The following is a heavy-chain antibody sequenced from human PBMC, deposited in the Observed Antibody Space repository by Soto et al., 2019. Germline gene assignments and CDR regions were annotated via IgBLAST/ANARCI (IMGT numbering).Heavy chain of an antibody. CDR2: IIPILDIA. V-gene: IGHV1-69*02. Sequence: QVQLVQSGAEVKKPGSSVKVSCKASGGTFSTYTLSWVRQAPGQGLEWMGRIIPILDIANYAQKFQGRVTITADKSTSTAYMELNNVKSEDTAVYYCARIPGRVEREWGDALDIWGQGTMVTVSS. D-gene: IGHD1-1*01. CDR1: GGTFSTYT. J-gene: IGHJ3*02. CDR3: ARIPGRVEREWGDALDI.